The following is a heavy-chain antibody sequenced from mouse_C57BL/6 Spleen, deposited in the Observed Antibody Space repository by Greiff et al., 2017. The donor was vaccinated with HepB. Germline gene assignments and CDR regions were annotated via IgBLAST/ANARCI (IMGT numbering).Heavy chain of an antibody. D-gene: IGHD1-1*01. CDR2: ISSGSSTI. CDR3: ARGLFATVAAY. V-gene: IGHV5-17*01. CDR1: GFTFSDYG. Sequence: EVHLVESGGGLVKPGGSLKLSCAASGFTFSDYGMHWVRQAPEKGLEWVAYISSGSSTIYYADTVKGRFTISRDNAKNTLFLQMTSRRSEDTAMYYCARGLFATVAAYWGQGTLVTVSA. J-gene: IGHJ3*01.